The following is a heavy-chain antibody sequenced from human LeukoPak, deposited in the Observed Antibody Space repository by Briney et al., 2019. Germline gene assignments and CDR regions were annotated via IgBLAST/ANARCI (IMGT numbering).Heavy chain of an antibody. CDR3: AREREFRYYSDSSAYYRQLVDF. V-gene: IGHV4-39*02. J-gene: IGHJ4*02. CDR2: IYYSGTI. CDR1: GGSISSSNYY. Sequence: SETLSLTCTVSGGSISSSNYYWGWIRQPPGKGLEWIGSIYYSGTIYYKPSLKSRVTISVDTSKNQFSLKLSSVTAADTAVYYCAREREFRYYSDSSAYYRQLVDFWGQGTLVTVSS. D-gene: IGHD3-22*01.